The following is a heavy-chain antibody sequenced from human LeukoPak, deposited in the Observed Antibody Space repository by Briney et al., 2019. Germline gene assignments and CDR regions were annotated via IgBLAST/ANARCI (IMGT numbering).Heavy chain of an antibody. Sequence: SGTPSLTCAVSGGSISSGGYSWSWIRQPPGTGLEWIGYIYHSGSTYYNPSLKSRVTISVDRSKNQFSLKLSSVTAADTAVYYCARGRSGYSYGPFDYWGQGTLVTVSS. J-gene: IGHJ4*02. V-gene: IGHV4-30-2*01. D-gene: IGHD5-18*01. CDR1: GGSISSGGYS. CDR3: ARGRSGYSYGPFDY. CDR2: IYHSGST.